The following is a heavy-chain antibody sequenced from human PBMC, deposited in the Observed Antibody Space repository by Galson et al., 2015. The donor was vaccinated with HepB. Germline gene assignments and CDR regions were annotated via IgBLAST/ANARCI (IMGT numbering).Heavy chain of an antibody. CDR3: ARGRKEVAWLTRLGPNAFDI. D-gene: IGHD3-22*01. CDR2: IKQDGSEK. J-gene: IGHJ3*02. CDR1: GFTFSSYW. Sequence: SLRLSCAASGFTFSSYWMSWVRQAPGKGLEWVANIKQDGSEKYYVDSVKGRFTISRDNAKNSLYLQMNSLRAEDTAVYYCARGRKEVAWLTRLGPNAFDIWGQGTMVTVSS. V-gene: IGHV3-7*03.